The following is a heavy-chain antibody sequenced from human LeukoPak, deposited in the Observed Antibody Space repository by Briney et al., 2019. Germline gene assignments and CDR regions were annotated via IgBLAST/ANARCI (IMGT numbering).Heavy chain of an antibody. D-gene: IGHD2-15*01. CDR3: ARGRYCSGGSCYYY. Sequence: MPSETLSLTCAVYGGSFSGYYWSWIRQPPGKGLEWIGEINHSGSTNYNPSLKSRVTMSVDTSKKQFSLKLNSVTAADTAVYYCARGRYCSGGSCYYYWGQGTLVTVSS. J-gene: IGHJ4*02. CDR1: GGSFSGYY. V-gene: IGHV4-34*01. CDR2: INHSGST.